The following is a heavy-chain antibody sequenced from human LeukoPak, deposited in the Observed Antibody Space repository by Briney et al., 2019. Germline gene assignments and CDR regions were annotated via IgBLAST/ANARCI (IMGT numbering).Heavy chain of an antibody. CDR1: GGSFSGYY. CDR3: ARDRYYYGSGSLYFDY. Sequence: SETLSLTCAVYGGSFSGYYWSWIRQPPGKGLEWIGEINHSGSTNYNPSLKSRVTISVDTSKNQFSLKLSSVTAADTAVYYCARDRYYYGSGSLYFDYWGQGTLVTVSS. J-gene: IGHJ4*02. V-gene: IGHV4-34*01. CDR2: INHSGST. D-gene: IGHD3-10*01.